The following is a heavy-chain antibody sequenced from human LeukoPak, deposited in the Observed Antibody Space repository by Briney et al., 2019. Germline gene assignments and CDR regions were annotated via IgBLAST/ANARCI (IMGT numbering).Heavy chain of an antibody. CDR3: ASGSPTTVIPYHYYFMDV. Sequence: GASVKVSCKASGYTFTGYYMHWVRQAPGQGLEWMGWINPNGGGTNYAQKFQGRVTMTRDTSISTAYMELSRLRYDDTAVYYCASGSPTTVIPYHYYFMDVWGKGTTVTVSS. CDR2: INPNGGGT. V-gene: IGHV1-2*02. J-gene: IGHJ6*03. CDR1: GYTFTGYY. D-gene: IGHD4-17*01.